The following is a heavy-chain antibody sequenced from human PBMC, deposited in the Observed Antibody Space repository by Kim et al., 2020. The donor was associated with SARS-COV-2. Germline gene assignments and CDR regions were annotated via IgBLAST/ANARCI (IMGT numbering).Heavy chain of an antibody. V-gene: IGHV3-9*01. J-gene: IGHJ2*01. Sequence: GGSLRLSCADSGFTFDDYGMHWVRQAPGKGLEWVSGISWKSETIDYADPVKGRFTISRDNAKNSLYLQMNSLRPEDTAWYYCAKEVYPDWYFDFLGRCTL. CDR2: ISWKSETI. CDR1: GFTFDDYG. CDR3: AKEVYPDWYFDF.